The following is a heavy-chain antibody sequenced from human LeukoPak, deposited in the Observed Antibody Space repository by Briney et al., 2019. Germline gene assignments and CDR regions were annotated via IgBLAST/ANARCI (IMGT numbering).Heavy chain of an antibody. D-gene: IGHD3-22*01. V-gene: IGHV3-23*01. Sequence: ETGGSLRLSCAASGFTFSSYAMSWVRQAPGKGLEWVSAISGSGGSTYYADSVKGRFTISRDNSKNTLYLQMNSLRAEDTAVYYCAKDQATMIVVVTHFVYWGQGTLVTVSS. CDR3: AKDQATMIVVVTHFVY. J-gene: IGHJ4*02. CDR1: GFTFSSYA. CDR2: ISGSGGST.